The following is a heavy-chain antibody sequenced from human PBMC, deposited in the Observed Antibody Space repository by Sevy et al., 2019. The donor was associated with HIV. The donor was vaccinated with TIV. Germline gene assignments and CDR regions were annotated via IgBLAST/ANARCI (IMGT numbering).Heavy chain of an antibody. J-gene: IGHJ6*02. V-gene: IGHV4-59*01. CDR1: GGSISSYF. CDR2: IYNSGST. CDR3: ARIYSSSWYRDGMDV. D-gene: IGHD6-13*01. Sequence: SETLSLTCTVSGGSISSYFWSWIRQPPGKGLEWIGYIYNSGSTNYNPSLKSRVTISVDTSKNQFSLKLSSVTAADTAVYYCARIYSSSWYRDGMDVWGQGTTVTVSS.